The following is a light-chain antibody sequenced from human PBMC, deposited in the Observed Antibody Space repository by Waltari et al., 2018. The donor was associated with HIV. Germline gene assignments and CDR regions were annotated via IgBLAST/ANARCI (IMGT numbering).Light chain of an antibody. Sequence: QSVLTQPPSVSGTPGQRITISCSGSSSNIGRNHVYWYQQLPGTAPKLLIYNNQRPSGVPDRFSGSKSGTSASLAISGLRSEDEAHYYCATWDDSLSGQVFGTGTTVTVL. V-gene: IGLV1-47*01. CDR3: ATWDDSLSGQV. J-gene: IGLJ1*01. CDR2: NN. CDR1: SSNIGRNH.